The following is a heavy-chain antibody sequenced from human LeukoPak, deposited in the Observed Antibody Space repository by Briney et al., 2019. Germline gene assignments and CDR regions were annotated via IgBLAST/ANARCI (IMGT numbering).Heavy chain of an antibody. V-gene: IGHV4-59*01. Sequence: SETLSLTCTVSGVSISSYYWSWIRQPPGKGLEWIGFIYYSGSTNYNPSLKSRVTISVDTSKNQFSLKLSSVTAADTAVYYCARDRGHYFDYWGQGTLVTVSS. CDR1: GVSISSYY. CDR2: IYYSGST. CDR3: ARDRGHYFDY. J-gene: IGHJ4*02.